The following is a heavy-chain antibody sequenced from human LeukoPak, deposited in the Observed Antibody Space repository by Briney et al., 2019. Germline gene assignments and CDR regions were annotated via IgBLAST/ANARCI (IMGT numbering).Heavy chain of an antibody. CDR1: GYSFSSYW. D-gene: IGHD2-21*02. CDR3: ARQRGAYCGGDCYGPLGY. CDR2: IYPGDSDI. V-gene: IGHV5-51*01. J-gene: IGHJ4*02. Sequence: GESLQISCKGSGYSFSSYWIGWVRQTPGKGLEWMGIIYPGDSDIRYSPSFQGQVTISADKSISTAYLQSSSLKASDTAMYYCARQRGAYCGGDCYGPLGYWGQATQVTVSS.